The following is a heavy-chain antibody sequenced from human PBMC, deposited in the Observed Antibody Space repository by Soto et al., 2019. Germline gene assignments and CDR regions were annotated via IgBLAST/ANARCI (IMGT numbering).Heavy chain of an antibody. CDR3: ARPWSYSIDY. J-gene: IGHJ4*02. CDR1: GYTFTGYY. CDR2: INPNSGDT. Sequence: QVQLVQSGAEVKKPGASVKVSCKASGYTFTGYYLHWVRQAPGQGLEWMGWINPNSGDTNYAQKFQDRVTMTRDTSISTAYMELSGLRSDDTAVYYCARPWSYSIDYWXQGTLVTVSS. V-gene: IGHV1-2*02. D-gene: IGHD1-26*01.